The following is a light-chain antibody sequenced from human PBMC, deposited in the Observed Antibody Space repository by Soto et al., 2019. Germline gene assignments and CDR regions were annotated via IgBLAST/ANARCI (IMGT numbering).Light chain of an antibody. Sequence: IVLTQSPGTLSLSPGERATLSCRASQSVSSSYLAWYQQKPGQAPRLLIYGASSRATGIPDRFSGSGSGTDFTLTISRLEPEDFAVYYCQKYGSSPVTFGQGTKVDI. CDR3: QKYGSSPVT. V-gene: IGKV3-20*01. CDR1: QSVSSSY. CDR2: GAS. J-gene: IGKJ1*01.